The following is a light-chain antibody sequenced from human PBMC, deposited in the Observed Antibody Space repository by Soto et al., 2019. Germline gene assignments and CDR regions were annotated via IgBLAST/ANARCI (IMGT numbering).Light chain of an antibody. V-gene: IGLV2-14*01. CDR3: SSYTSSSTLV. Sequence: QSALTQPASVSGSPGESITISCTGTSSDVGGYNYVSWYQQHPGKAPKLMIYEVSNRPSGVSKRFSGSKSGNTASLTISGLQAEDEADYYCSSYTSSSTLVFGTGTKLPVL. J-gene: IGLJ1*01. CDR2: EVS. CDR1: SSDVGGYNY.